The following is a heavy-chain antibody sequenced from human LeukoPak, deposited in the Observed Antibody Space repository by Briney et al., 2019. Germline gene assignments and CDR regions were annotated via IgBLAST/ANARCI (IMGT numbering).Heavy chain of an antibody. CDR3: ARANYDILTGYRHYYYGMDV. D-gene: IGHD3-9*01. Sequence: ASVTVSCTASGGTFSSYAISWVRQAPGQGLEWMGGIIPIFGTANYAQKFQGRVTITADESTSTAYMELSSLRSEDTAVYYCARANYDILTGYRHYYYGMDVWGKGTTVTVSS. J-gene: IGHJ6*04. V-gene: IGHV1-69*13. CDR1: GGTFSSYA. CDR2: IIPIFGTA.